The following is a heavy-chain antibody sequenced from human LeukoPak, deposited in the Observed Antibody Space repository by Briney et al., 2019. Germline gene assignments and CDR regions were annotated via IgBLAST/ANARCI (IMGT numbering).Heavy chain of an antibody. D-gene: IGHD5-24*01. J-gene: IGHJ1*01. CDR1: GYTFTGYY. Sequence: ASVKVSRKASGYTFTGYYMHWVRQAPGQGLEWMGWINPNSGGTNCAQKFQGRVTMTRDTSISTAYMELSRLRSDDTAVYYCARLREMATGHFQHWGQGTLVTVSS. CDR2: INPNSGGT. V-gene: IGHV1-2*02. CDR3: ARLREMATGHFQH.